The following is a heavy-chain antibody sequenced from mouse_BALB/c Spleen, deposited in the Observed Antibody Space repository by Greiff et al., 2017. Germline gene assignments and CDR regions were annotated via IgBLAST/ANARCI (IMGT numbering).Heavy chain of an antibody. D-gene: IGHD1-1*01. V-gene: IGHV8-8*01. CDR2: IWWDDDK. CDR3: ARIYGNSQAWFAY. J-gene: IGHJ3*01. CDR1: GFSLSTSGMG. Sequence: QVTLKESGPGILQPSQTLSLTCSFSGFSLSTSGMGVGWIRQPSGKGLEWLAHIWWDDDKRYNPALKSRLTISKDTSSNQVFLKIASVDTADTATYYCARIYGNSQAWFAYWGQGTLVTVSA.